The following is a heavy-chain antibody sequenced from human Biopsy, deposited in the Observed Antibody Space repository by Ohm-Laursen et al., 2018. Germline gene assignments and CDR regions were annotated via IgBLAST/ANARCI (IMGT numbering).Heavy chain of an antibody. CDR3: ARATNSTGWPYYYFYGMDV. CDR1: GGSISSDY. CDR2: IYYSGST. Sequence: TLSLTCTVSGGSISSDYWSWIRQTPGKGLEWIGYIYYSGSTNYNPSLKSRVTISVDTSKNQFSLRLNSVTAADTAVYYCARATNSTGWPYYYFYGMDVRGQGTTVTVSS. D-gene: IGHD2/OR15-2a*01. J-gene: IGHJ6*02. V-gene: IGHV4-59*01.